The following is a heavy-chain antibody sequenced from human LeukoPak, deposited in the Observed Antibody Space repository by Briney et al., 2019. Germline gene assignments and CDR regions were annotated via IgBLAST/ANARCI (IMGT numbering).Heavy chain of an antibody. V-gene: IGHV4-4*07. CDR3: AGMDIVATVEANIDY. CDR2: IYTSGST. CDR1: GGSISSYY. D-gene: IGHD5-12*01. J-gene: IGHJ4*02. Sequence: SETLSLTCTVSGGSISSYYWSWIRQPAGKGLEWIGRIYTSGSTNYNPSLKSRVTISVDKSKNQFSLKLSSVTAADTAVYYCAGMDIVATVEANIDYWGQGTLVTV.